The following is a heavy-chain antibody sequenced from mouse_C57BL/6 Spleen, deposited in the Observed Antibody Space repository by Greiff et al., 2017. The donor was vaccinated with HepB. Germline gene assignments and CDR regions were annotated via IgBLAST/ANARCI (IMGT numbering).Heavy chain of an antibody. CDR1: GYTFTSYW. CDR3: ERRSSTLYDMDY. CDR2: IDPSDSYT. V-gene: IGHV1-69*01. J-gene: IGHJ4*01. Sequence: VQLQQPGAELVMPGASVKLSCKASGYTFTSYWMHWVKQRPGQGLEWIGEIDPSDSYTNYNQKFKGKSTLTVNKSSSTAYMQLSSLTSEDSAVYDSERRSSTLYDMDYWGQGTSVTVSS. D-gene: IGHD1-1*01.